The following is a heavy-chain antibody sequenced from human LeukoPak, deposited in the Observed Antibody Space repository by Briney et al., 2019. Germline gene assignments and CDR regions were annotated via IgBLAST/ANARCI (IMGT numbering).Heavy chain of an antibody. V-gene: IGHV1-46*01. D-gene: IGHD3-22*01. J-gene: IGHJ4*02. CDR1: GYSFTNYF. Sequence: ASVKVSCKASGYSFTNYFIHWVRQAPGQGLEWVGVINPSGRGTNYAQKFQGRVTMTTDTSTSTVYMELSSLRSEDTAVYYCATYDAYYYDSSGYPLGYWGQGTLVTVSS. CDR3: ATYDAYYYDSSGYPLGY. CDR2: INPSGRGT.